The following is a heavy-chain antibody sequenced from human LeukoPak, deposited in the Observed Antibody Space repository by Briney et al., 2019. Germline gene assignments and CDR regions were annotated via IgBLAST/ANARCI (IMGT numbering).Heavy chain of an antibody. V-gene: IGHV3-23*01. CDR2: ISGSGGST. J-gene: IGHJ6*02. CDR1: GFTFSSYA. Sequence: GGSLRLSCAASGFTFSSYAMSWVRQAPGKGLEWVSAISGSGGSTYYADSVKGRFTISRDNSKSTLYLQMNSLRAEDTAVYYCAKELGYCSSTSCLIAYYYYGMDVWGQGTTVTVSS. CDR3: AKELGYCSSTSCLIAYYYYGMDV. D-gene: IGHD2-2*01.